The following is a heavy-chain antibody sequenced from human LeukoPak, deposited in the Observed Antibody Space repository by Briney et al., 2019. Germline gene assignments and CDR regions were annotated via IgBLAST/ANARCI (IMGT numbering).Heavy chain of an antibody. D-gene: IGHD3-22*01. CDR1: GFNFNNAW. V-gene: IGHV3-15*07. CDR2: IRSNAYGGAT. Sequence: GGSLRLSCEASGFNFNNAWMNWVRQAPGKGLEWVGRIRSNAYGGATESAAPVTGRFTISRDDSENTLYLQMNSLKIENTAVYYCTRGSNRDDSSDFDCWGQGTLVTVSS. J-gene: IGHJ4*02. CDR3: TRGSNRDDSSDFDC.